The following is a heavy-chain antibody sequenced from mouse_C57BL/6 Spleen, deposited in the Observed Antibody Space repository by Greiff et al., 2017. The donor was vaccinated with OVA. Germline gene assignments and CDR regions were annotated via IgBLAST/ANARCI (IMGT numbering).Heavy chain of an antibody. D-gene: IGHD2-1*01. Sequence: EVKLQESGPGLVKPSQSLSLTCSVTGYSITSGYYWNWIRQFPGNKLEWMGYISYDGSNNYNPSLKNRISITRDTSKNQSFLKLNCVTTEDTATDYCASYGNYAYFDVWGTGTTVTVSS. CDR1: GYSITSGYY. J-gene: IGHJ1*03. CDR3: ASYGNYAYFDV. CDR2: ISYDGSN. V-gene: IGHV3-6*01.